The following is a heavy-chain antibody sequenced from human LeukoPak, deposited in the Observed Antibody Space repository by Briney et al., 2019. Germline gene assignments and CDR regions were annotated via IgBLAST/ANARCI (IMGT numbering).Heavy chain of an antibody. J-gene: IGHJ4*02. D-gene: IGHD5-18*01. CDR2: IKSDGSEK. V-gene: IGHV3-7*04. Sequence: PGGSLRLSCAASGFTFSNYWMTWVRQTPGKGLEWVASIKSDGSEKYSVDSVKGRFTISRDNAQSSLYLQMNSLRAEDTAVYYCARGTAVALSPFDYWGQGTLVTVSS. CDR1: GFTFSNYW. CDR3: ARGTAVALSPFDY.